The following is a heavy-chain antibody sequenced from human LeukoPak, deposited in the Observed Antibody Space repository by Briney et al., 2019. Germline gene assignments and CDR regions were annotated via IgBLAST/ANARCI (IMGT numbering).Heavy chain of an antibody. CDR1: GGSISSYY. CDR2: IYYSGST. V-gene: IGHV4-59*08. J-gene: IGHJ3*02. D-gene: IGHD2/OR15-2a*01. Sequence: PSETLSLTCTVSGGSISSYYWSWIRQPPGKGLEWIGYIYYSGSTKYNPSLQSRVTMSIGTSKTQFSLKLDSVTAADTAVYYCARRQRLKNPGGDAFDIWGQGTVVTVSS. CDR3: ARRQRLKNPGGDAFDI.